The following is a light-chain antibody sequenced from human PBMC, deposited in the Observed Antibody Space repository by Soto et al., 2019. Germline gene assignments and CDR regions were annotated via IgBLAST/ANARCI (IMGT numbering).Light chain of an antibody. CDR3: QQRSNWLT. CDR2: DAS. V-gene: IGKV3-11*01. Sequence: EIVLTQSPDPLSLSPGERTPLSCRARQSVSSYVSWYQQKPGQAPRLLIYDASNRATGIPARFSGSGSGTDFTLTISSLEPEDFAVYYCQQRSNWLTFGGGTKVEIK. J-gene: IGKJ4*01. CDR1: QSVSSY.